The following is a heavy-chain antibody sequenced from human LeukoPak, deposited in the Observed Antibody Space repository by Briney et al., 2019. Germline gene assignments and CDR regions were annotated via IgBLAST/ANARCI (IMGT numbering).Heavy chain of an antibody. CDR2: INHSGST. Sequence: PSETLSLTCAVYGGSFSGYYWSWIRQPPGKGLEWIGEINHSGSTNYNPSLKSRVTISVDTSKNQFSLKLSSVTAADTAVYYCARGNSSSSLWGYYMDVWGKGTTVTVSS. D-gene: IGHD6-6*01. CDR1: GGSFSGYY. J-gene: IGHJ6*03. V-gene: IGHV4-34*01. CDR3: ARGNSSSSLWGYYMDV.